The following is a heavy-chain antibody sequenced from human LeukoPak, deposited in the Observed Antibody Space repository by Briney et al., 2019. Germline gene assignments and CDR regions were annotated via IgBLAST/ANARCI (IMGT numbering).Heavy chain of an antibody. J-gene: IGHJ3*02. V-gene: IGHV1-69*05. CDR1: GGTFSSYA. CDR3: ARGPLLWFGEPINDAFDI. D-gene: IGHD3-10*01. Sequence: SVKVSCKASGGTFSSYAISWVRQAPGQGLEWMGGIIPIFGTANYAQKLQGRVTMTTDTSTSTAYMELRSLRSDDTAVYYCARGPLLWFGEPINDAFDIWGQGTMVTVSS. CDR2: IIPIFGTA.